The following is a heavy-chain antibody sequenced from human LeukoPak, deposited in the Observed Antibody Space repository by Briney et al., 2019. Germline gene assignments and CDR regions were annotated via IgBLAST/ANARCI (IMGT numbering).Heavy chain of an antibody. V-gene: IGHV3-21*01. CDR1: GFTFSSYT. J-gene: IGHJ5*02. D-gene: IGHD5-18*01. Sequence: GGSLRLSCAPSGFTFSSYTMNGVRQAPGKGLEWVSSISSSSTYTYYADSVKGRFTISRDNAKNSLYLQMNNLRAEDTAVYYCARDRGKRVETSMVGFPWGQGTLVTVSS. CDR3: ARDRGKRVETSMVGFP. CDR2: ISSSSTYT.